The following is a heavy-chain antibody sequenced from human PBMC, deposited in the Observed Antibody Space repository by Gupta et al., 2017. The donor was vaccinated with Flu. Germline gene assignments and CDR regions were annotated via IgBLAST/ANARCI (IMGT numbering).Heavy chain of an antibody. D-gene: IGHD3-3*01. J-gene: IGHJ4*02. Sequence: QVQLQQWGAGLLKPSATLSLTCAVYGGSFSGYYWSWIRQPPGKGLEWIGEINHSGSTNYKPSLKSRVTISVDTSKNQFSLKLSSVTAADTAVYYGARVPGFWSGYPYYVDYWGQGTLVTVSS. CDR2: INHSGST. CDR1: GGSFSGYY. V-gene: IGHV4-34*01. CDR3: ARVPGFWSGYPYYVDY.